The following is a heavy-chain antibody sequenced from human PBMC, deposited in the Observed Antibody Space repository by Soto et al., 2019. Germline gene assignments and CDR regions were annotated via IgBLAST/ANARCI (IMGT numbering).Heavy chain of an antibody. D-gene: IGHD2-15*01. CDR1: GFTLSMSA. J-gene: IGHJ3*01. CDR3: EKDRGIIVNGGDDFDV. CDR2: ISDSGDRT. V-gene: IGHV3-23*01. Sequence: GGSLRLSCASSGFTLSMSAVNWVRQAPGKGLEWVSYISDSGDRTYYADSVKGRFTISRDRAKNTVSLQMESLRAEDTAVYYCEKDRGIIVNGGDDFDVWGQGTKVTVSS.